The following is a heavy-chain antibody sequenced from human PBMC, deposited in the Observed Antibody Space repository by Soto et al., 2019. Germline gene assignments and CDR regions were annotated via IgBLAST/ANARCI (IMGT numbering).Heavy chain of an antibody. D-gene: IGHD3-22*01. V-gene: IGHV1-2*02. CDR2: INPNSGGT. CDR3: ARDRYYDSSGYYRKHNWFDP. Sequence: ASVKVSCKASGYTFTGYYMHWVRQAPGQGLEWMGWINPNSGGTNYAQKFQGRVTMTRDTSISTAYMELSRLRSDDTAVYYCARDRYYDSSGYYRKHNWFDPWGQGTLVTSPQ. CDR1: GYTFTGYY. J-gene: IGHJ5*02.